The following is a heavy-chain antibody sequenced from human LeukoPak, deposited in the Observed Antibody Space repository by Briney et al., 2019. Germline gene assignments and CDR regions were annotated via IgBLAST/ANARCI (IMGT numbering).Heavy chain of an antibody. Sequence: GRSLRLSCAASGFTFNTYTMHWVRQAPGKGLEWVALISNDGSDKYYADSVTGRFTISRDNSMNTLYLQMDSLTVEDTALYYRARAWRGWAYYYYGMDVWGQGATVTVSS. CDR3: ARAWRGWAYYYYGMDV. J-gene: IGHJ6*02. CDR2: ISNDGSDK. CDR1: GFTFNTYT. V-gene: IGHV3-30-3*01. D-gene: IGHD1-26*01.